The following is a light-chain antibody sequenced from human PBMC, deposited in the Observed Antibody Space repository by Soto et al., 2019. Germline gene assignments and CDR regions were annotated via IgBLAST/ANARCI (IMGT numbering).Light chain of an antibody. J-gene: IGKJ2*01. V-gene: IGKV4-1*01. CDR2: WSS. Sequence: VVTQFPDSLTVSLGERAAIDCKSSHSLLYNSSHYLAWYQQKPGQPPKLLICWSSTRESGVPARFSGSGSGTNFTLTISGPQAEDAAVYYCQQYYTTPYTFGQGTKLAI. CDR3: QQYYTTPYT. CDR1: HSLLYNSSHY.